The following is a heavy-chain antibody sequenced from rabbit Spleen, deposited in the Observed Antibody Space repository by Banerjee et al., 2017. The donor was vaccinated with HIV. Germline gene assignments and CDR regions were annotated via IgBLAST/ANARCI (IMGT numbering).Heavy chain of an antibody. CDR1: GFSFSSSYW. V-gene: IGHV1S45*01. CDR3: ARDGTGGSYFAL. J-gene: IGHJ4*01. Sequence: QEQLEESGGELVKPEGSLTLTCTASGFSFSSSYWISWVRQAPGKGLEWIACIYAGSSGTTYYASWAKGRFTISKTSSTTVTLQMTSLTAADTATYFCARDGTGGSYFALWGQGTLVTVS. CDR2: IYAGSSGTT. D-gene: IGHD8-1*01.